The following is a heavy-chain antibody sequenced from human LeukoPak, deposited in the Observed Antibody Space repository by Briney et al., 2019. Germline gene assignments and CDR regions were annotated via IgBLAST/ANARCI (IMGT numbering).Heavy chain of an antibody. V-gene: IGHV3-30*03. CDR1: GFSFSSYG. J-gene: IGHJ4*02. CDR2: ISYDGSNK. D-gene: IGHD6-6*01. Sequence: PGRSLRLSCVASGFSFSSYGMHWVRQAPDKGLEWVAVISYDGSNKYYADSVKGRFTISRDNSKNTLYLQINSLRAEDTAVYHCARGPGVSGKFDDWGQGTLVTVSS. CDR3: ARGPGVSGKFDD.